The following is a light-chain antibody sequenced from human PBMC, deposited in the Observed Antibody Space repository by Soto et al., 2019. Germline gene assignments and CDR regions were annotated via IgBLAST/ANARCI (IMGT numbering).Light chain of an antibody. V-gene: IGKV3-11*01. J-gene: IGKJ4*01. CDR3: QQRSNWPLFT. Sequence: EIVLTQSPATLSLSPGERATLSCRASQSVSSYLAWYQQKPGQAPRLLIYDASNRATGIPARFSGSGSGTDLTLTISSLEPEDFAVYYCQQRSNWPLFTFGGGTKVEIK. CDR1: QSVSSY. CDR2: DAS.